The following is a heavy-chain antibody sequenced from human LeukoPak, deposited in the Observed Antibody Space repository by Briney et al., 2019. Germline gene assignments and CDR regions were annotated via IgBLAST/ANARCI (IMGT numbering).Heavy chain of an antibody. J-gene: IGHJ5*02. CDR2: INIGGTNT. Sequence: TTGGSLRLSCAASGFTFNDYYMRWIRQAPGKGLEWLSYINIGGTNTHYADSVKGRFTISRDNAKKSLYLEMNNLRAEDTAVYYCATDGAGFDTWGQGVLVTVSS. V-gene: IGHV3-11*01. CDR3: ATDGAGFDT. CDR1: GFTFNDYY.